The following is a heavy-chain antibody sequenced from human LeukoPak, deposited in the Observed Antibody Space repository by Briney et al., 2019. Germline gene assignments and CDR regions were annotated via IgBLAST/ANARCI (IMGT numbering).Heavy chain of an antibody. CDR2: IYYSGST. CDR3: ARSRDSTYYYDSSGSWFDP. D-gene: IGHD3-22*01. Sequence: PSETLSLTCTVSGGSITGYYWTWVRQPAGKGLEWMGYIYYSGSTYYNPSLKSRVTISVDTSKNQFSLKLSSVTAADTAVYYCARSRDSTYYYDSSGSWFDPWGQGTLVTVSS. CDR1: GGSITGYY. V-gene: IGHV4-59*06. J-gene: IGHJ5*02.